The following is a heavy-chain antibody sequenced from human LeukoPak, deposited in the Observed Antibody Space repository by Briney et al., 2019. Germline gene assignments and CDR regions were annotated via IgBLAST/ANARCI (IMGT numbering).Heavy chain of an antibody. Sequence: GGSLRLSCAASGFTFSSYAMSWVRQAPGKGLEWVSAISGGGGSTYYADSVKGRFTISRDNSKSTLYLQMNSLRAEDTAVYYCAKDRRYSTSAEDVDYWGQGTLVTVSS. V-gene: IGHV3-23*01. J-gene: IGHJ4*02. D-gene: IGHD6-6*01. CDR3: AKDRRYSTSAEDVDY. CDR1: GFTFSSYA. CDR2: ISGGGGST.